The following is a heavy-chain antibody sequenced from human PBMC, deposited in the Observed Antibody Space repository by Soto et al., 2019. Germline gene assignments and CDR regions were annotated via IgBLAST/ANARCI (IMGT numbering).Heavy chain of an antibody. J-gene: IGHJ6*02. D-gene: IGHD6-19*01. CDR2: ISSSSSYT. V-gene: IGHV3-11*05. CDR1: GFTFSDYY. CDR3: ARDRANSQWLAYYYGMDV. Sequence: QVQLVESGGGLVKPGGSLRLSCAASGFTFSDYYMSWIRQAPGKGLEWVSYISSSSSYTNYADSVKGRFTISRDNAKNSLYLQMNSLRAEDTAVYYCARDRANSQWLAYYYGMDVWGQGTTVTVSS.